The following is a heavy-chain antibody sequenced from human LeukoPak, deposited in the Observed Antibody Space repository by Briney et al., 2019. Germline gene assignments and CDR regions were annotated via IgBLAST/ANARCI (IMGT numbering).Heavy chain of an antibody. D-gene: IGHD6-13*01. CDR3: ARDFTAAGTPHFDY. J-gene: IGHJ4*02. CDR2: ISSSSSYI. CDR1: GFTFSSYS. Sequence: GGSLRLSCAASGFTFSSYSMNWVRQAPGKGLEWVSSISSSSSYIYYADSVKGRFTISRDNAKNSLYLQMNSLRAEDTAVYYCARDFTAAGTPHFDYWGQGTLVTVSS. V-gene: IGHV3-21*01.